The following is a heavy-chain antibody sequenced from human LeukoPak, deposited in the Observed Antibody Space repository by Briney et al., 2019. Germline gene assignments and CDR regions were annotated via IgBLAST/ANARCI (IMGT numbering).Heavy chain of an antibody. CDR3: ARGPPIKYDSSGYYG. CDR2: IYTSGST. CDR1: GGSISSYY. D-gene: IGHD3-22*01. J-gene: IGHJ4*02. V-gene: IGHV4-4*07. Sequence: PETPSLTCTVSGGSISSYYWSWIRQPAGKGLEWIGRIYTSGSTNYNPSLKSRVTMSVDTSKNQFSLKLSSVTAADTAVYYCARGPPIKYDSSGYYGWGQGTLVTVSS.